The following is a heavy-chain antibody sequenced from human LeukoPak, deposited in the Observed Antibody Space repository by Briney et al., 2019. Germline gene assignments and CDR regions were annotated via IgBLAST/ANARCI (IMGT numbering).Heavy chain of an antibody. Sequence: SVKVSCKASGGTFSSYAISWVRQAPGQGLEWMGGIIPIFGTANYAQKFQGRVTITADESTSIAYMELSSLRSEDTAVYYCSRGSPYGYYERYFDLWGRGTLVTVSS. J-gene: IGHJ2*01. CDR3: SRGSPYGYYERYFDL. V-gene: IGHV1-69*13. CDR2: IIPIFGTA. D-gene: IGHD4-17*01. CDR1: GGTFSSYA.